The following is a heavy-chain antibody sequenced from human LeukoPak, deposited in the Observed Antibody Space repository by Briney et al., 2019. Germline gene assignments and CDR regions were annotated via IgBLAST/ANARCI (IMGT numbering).Heavy chain of an antibody. Sequence: ASVKVSCKASGGTFSSYAISWVRQAPGQGLEWMGGIIPIFGTANYAQKFQGRVTITTDESTSTAYMELSSLRSEDTAVYYYARDADAYCGGDCYSYFDYWGQGTLVTVSS. J-gene: IGHJ4*02. D-gene: IGHD2-21*02. V-gene: IGHV1-69*05. CDR2: IIPIFGTA. CDR1: GGTFSSYA. CDR3: ARDADAYCGGDCYSYFDY.